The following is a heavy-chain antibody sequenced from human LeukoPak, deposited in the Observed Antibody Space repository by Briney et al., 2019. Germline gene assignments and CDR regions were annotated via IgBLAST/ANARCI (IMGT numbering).Heavy chain of an antibody. V-gene: IGHV3-74*01. CDR3: ARCSYSGGSCPDY. CDR2: ISSDGRAT. Sequence: GGSLRLSCAASGFTFNSHWMHWVRQAPGKGLVWLSRISSDGRATGYADSVKGRFTISRDNAKNTLYLQVNSLRAEDTAVYYCARCSYSGGSCPDYWGQGTLVTVSS. CDR1: GFTFNSHW. D-gene: IGHD2-15*01. J-gene: IGHJ4*02.